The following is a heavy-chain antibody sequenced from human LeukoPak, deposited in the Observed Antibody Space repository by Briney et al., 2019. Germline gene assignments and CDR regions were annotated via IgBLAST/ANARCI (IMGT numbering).Heavy chain of an antibody. CDR3: ARETGYNHYYGMDV. Sequence: GGSLRLSCEVSGFTFSRYWMHWVRQAPGKGLVWVSLINSDGTGATYADSVRGRFTISRDNAKDTLYLQMNSLRAEDTAVYYCARETGYNHYYGMDVWGQGTTVTVSS. CDR1: GFTFSRYW. J-gene: IGHJ6*02. CDR2: INSDGTGA. V-gene: IGHV3-74*01.